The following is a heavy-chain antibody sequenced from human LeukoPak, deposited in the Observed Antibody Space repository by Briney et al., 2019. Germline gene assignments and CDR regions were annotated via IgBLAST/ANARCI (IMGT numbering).Heavy chain of an antibody. CDR1: GFSFSSYG. J-gene: IGHJ3*02. CDR2: ISYDGRNK. Sequence: GGALRLSCAASGFSFSSYGMHWVRQAPGKGLEWVAVISYDGRNKYYADSVKGRVTIPRDNSKNTVYLQMNTLRAEDTAVYYCAKEHSYASDAFDIWGQGTMVTVSS. D-gene: IGHD2-15*01. CDR3: AKEHSYASDAFDI. V-gene: IGHV3-30*18.